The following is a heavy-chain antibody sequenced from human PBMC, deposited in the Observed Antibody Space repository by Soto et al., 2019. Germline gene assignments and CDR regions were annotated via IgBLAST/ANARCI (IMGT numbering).Heavy chain of an antibody. CDR3: ASPTYYYDRSGYSWIFDY. Sequence: SETLSLTCTVSGGSISSSSYYWGWIRQPPGKGLEWIGSIYYSGSTYYNPSLKSRVTISVDTSKNQFSLKLSSVTAADTAVYYCASPTYYYDRSGYSWIFDYWGQGALVTVSS. CDR2: IYYSGST. V-gene: IGHV4-39*01. J-gene: IGHJ4*02. D-gene: IGHD3-22*01. CDR1: GGSISSSSYY.